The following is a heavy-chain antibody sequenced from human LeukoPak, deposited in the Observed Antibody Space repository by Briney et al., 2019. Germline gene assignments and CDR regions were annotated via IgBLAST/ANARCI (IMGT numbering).Heavy chain of an antibody. CDR2: IVYTGTT. D-gene: IGHD1-14*01. CDR1: GGSINRYY. J-gene: IGHJ5*02. CDR3: ARVDLEPTKRWFDP. V-gene: IGHV4-59*01. Sequence: SSETLSLTCNVSGGSINRYYWNWIRQPPGKGLEWIGYIVYTGTTHYNPSLRSRVSMSIDTSTNHFSLSLTSVTAADTAVYYCARVDLEPTKRWFDPWGQGALVTVSS.